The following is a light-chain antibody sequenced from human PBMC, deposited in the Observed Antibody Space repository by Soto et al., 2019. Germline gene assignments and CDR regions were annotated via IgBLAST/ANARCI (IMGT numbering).Light chain of an antibody. Sequence: DIQMTQSPSTLSASVGDRVTITCRASQSISSWLAWYQQKPGKAPKLLIYKASSLESGVPSRFSGSGSGTEFTLTISSLQPDDFATYYCQQYNSYRTWTFGKGNKVEIK. CDR2: KAS. CDR1: QSISSW. CDR3: QQYNSYRTWT. J-gene: IGKJ1*01. V-gene: IGKV1-5*03.